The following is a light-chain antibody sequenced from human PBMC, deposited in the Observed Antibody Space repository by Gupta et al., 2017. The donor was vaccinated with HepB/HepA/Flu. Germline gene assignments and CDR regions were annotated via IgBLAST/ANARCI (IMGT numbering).Light chain of an antibody. V-gene: IGKV1-5*03. CDR2: KAS. CDR3: QQHNSYPRT. CDR1: QAISHY. Sequence: DIQMTQAPSTLAASVGDRVTISCRASQAISHYLAWFQQRPGKAPKLLIYKASSAESGVPSRFSGSASGTEFTLTISLLHPDDLATYYFQQHNSYPRTFGQGTKVEIK. J-gene: IGKJ1*01.